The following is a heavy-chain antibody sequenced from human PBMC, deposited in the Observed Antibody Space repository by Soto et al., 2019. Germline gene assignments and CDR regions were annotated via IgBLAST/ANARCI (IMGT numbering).Heavy chain of an antibody. J-gene: IGHJ6*02. Sequence: EASVKVSCKASGGTFSSYAISWVRQAPGQGLEWMGGIIPIFGTANYAQKFQGRVTITADESTSTAYMELSSLRSEDTAVYYCARGVVVITPPSSYYYYGMDVWGQGTTVTVSS. D-gene: IGHD3-22*01. CDR1: GGTFSSYA. V-gene: IGHV1-69*13. CDR3: ARGVVVITPPSSYYYYGMDV. CDR2: IIPIFGTA.